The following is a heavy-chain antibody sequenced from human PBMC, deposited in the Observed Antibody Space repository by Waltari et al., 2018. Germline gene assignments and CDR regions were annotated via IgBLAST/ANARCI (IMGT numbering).Heavy chain of an antibody. CDR2: IYTSGST. J-gene: IGHJ5*02. CDR1: GGSISSGSYY. Sequence: QVQLQESGPGLVKPSQTLSLTCTVSGGSISSGSYYWSWIRQPAGKGLEWIGYIYTSGSTNYNPSLKSRVTRSVDTSKNQFSLKRSSVTAADTAVYYCARGPGVDPWGQGTLVTVSS. CDR3: ARGPGVDP. V-gene: IGHV4-61*09. D-gene: IGHD7-27*01.